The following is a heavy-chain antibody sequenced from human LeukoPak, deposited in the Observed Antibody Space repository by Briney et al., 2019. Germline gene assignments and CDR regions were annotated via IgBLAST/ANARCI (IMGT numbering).Heavy chain of an antibody. V-gene: IGHV1-46*03. CDR2: INPSGGST. Sequence: GASVKVSCKASGYTFTSYYMHWVRQAPGQGLEWMGIINPSGGSTSYAQKFQGRVTMTRDTSTSTVYMELSSLRSEDTAAYYCARLTMVRDHSGDAFDIWGQGTMVTVSS. CDR1: GYTFTSYY. CDR3: ARLTMVRDHSGDAFDI. J-gene: IGHJ3*02. D-gene: IGHD3-10*01.